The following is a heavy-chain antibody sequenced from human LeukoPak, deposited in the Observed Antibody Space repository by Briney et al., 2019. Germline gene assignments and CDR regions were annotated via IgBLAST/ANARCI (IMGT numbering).Heavy chain of an antibody. V-gene: IGHV3-23*01. J-gene: IGHJ6*02. CDR2: ISGSGGST. CDR3: AKEGISSGWFYYYYYGMDV. CDR1: GFTFSSYA. Sequence: GGSLRLSCAASGFTFSSYAMSWVRQAPGQGLELVSAISGSGGSTYYADSVKGRFTISRDNSKNTLYLQMNSLRAEDTAVYYCAKEGISSGWFYYYYYGMDVWGQGTTVTVSS. D-gene: IGHD6-19*01.